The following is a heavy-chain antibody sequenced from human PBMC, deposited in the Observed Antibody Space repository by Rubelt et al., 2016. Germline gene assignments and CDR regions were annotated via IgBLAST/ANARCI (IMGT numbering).Heavy chain of an antibody. CDR3: AKDESYYGIDV. V-gene: IGHV3-23*03. J-gene: IGHJ6*02. Sequence: ESGGGLVQPGGSLRLSCAASGFTFSSYSMTWVRQAPGKGLEWVSVLYSGGSTYYADSVKGRFTISRDDSKNTVYLQMNSLRAGDTAVYYCAKDESYYGIDVWGQGTTVTVSS. CDR1: GFTFSSYS. CDR2: LYSGGST.